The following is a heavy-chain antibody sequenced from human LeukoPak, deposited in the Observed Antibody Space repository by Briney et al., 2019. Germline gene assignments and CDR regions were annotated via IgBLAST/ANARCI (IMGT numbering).Heavy chain of an antibody. D-gene: IGHD6-19*01. CDR1: GGSISSYY. J-gene: IGHJ6*04. Sequence: SETLSLTCTVSGGSISSYYWSWIRQPPGKGLEWIGYIYYSGSTNYNPSLKSRVTISVDTSKNQFSPKLSSVTAADTAVYYCARDHQWLAQKYGMDVWGKGTTVTVSS. CDR2: IYYSGST. V-gene: IGHV4-59*01. CDR3: ARDHQWLAQKYGMDV.